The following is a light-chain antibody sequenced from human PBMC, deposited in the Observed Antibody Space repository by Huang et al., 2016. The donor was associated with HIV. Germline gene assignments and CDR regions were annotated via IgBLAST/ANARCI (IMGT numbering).Light chain of an antibody. CDR1: QGVRND. CDR3: LQHYIFPPT. Sequence: AIQMTQSPSSLSASVGDRVSISCRASQGVRNDLAWYQQRPGKAPKLLIYAASSLENGVPSRFSGSQSDTYCTLTISSLQPEDFATYYCLQHYIFPPTFGQGTRVEIK. CDR2: AAS. J-gene: IGKJ1*01. V-gene: IGKV1-6*01.